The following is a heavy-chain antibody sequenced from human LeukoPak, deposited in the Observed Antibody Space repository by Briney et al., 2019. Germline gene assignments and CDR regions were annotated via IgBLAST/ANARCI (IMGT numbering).Heavy chain of an antibody. Sequence: PGGSLRLSCAASGFTFRSYAMSWVRQAPGKGLEWVSVIYSGGSTYYADSVKGRFTISRDNSKNTLYLQMNSLRAEDTAVYYCARARDYGGNLVDYWGQGTLVTVSS. CDR1: GFTFRSYA. CDR3: ARARDYGGNLVDY. CDR2: IYSGGST. D-gene: IGHD4-23*01. V-gene: IGHV3-66*01. J-gene: IGHJ4*02.